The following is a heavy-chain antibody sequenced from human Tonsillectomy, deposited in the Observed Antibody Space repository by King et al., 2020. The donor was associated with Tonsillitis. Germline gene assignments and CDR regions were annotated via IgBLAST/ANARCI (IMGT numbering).Heavy chain of an antibody. CDR1: GFTFSSYD. Sequence: VQLVESGGGLVQPGGSLRLSCAASGFTFSSYDMTWVRQAPGKGLEWVSSISGRGGSTYYADAVRGRFSISRDNSKNTLYLQMNSLRAEDTAVYYCAKGEYDDYYYMDVWGKGTTVTVSS. D-gene: IGHD1-26*01. J-gene: IGHJ6*03. CDR2: ISGRGGST. CDR3: AKGEYDDYYYMDV. V-gene: IGHV3-23*04.